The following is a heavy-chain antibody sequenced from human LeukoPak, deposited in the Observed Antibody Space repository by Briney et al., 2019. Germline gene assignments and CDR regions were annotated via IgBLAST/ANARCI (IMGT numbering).Heavy chain of an antibody. CDR2: IYYSGST. Sequence: SETLSLTCTVSGGSISSYYWSWIRQPPRKGLEWIGYIYYSGSTNYNPSLKSRVTISVDTSKNQFSLKLSPVTAADTAVYYCARESGDYVWGSYHNWFDPWGQGTLVTVSS. D-gene: IGHD3-16*02. CDR3: ARESGDYVWGSYHNWFDP. J-gene: IGHJ5*02. V-gene: IGHV4-59*01. CDR1: GGSISSYY.